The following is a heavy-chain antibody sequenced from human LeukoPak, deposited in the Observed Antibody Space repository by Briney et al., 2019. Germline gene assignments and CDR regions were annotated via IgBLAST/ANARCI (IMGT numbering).Heavy chain of an antibody. CDR1: GLTFSNHW. J-gene: IGHJ4*02. CDR2: INNEGSDT. V-gene: IGHV3-74*01. D-gene: IGHD1-1*01. CDR3: ATKAGNFQERVSLDY. Sequence: PGGSLRLSCVVSGLTFSNHWMHWVRQAPGKGLVWVSHINNEGSDTRYADSVKGRFTISRDNGKNTVYLQMNSLRADDAAVYYCATKAGNFQERVSLDYRGQGILVTVSS.